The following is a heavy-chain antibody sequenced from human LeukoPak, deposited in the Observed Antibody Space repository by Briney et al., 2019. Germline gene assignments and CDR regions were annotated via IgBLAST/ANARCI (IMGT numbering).Heavy chain of an antibody. J-gene: IGHJ4*02. CDR3: ATPPSTVPRGKFDY. D-gene: IGHD4-17*01. Sequence: GGSLRLSCAASGFTFSNYRMHWVRQAPGKGLEWVSSISGSSSSIYYADSVKGRFTISRDNAKNSLYLQMNSLRADDTAVYYCATPPSTVPRGKFDYWGQGTLVTVSS. CDR1: GFTFSNYR. V-gene: IGHV3-21*06. CDR2: ISGSSSSI.